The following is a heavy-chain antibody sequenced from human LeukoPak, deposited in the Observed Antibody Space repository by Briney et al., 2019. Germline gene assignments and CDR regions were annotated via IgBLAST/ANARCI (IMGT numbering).Heavy chain of an antibody. CDR1: GFTFSSYS. D-gene: IGHD3-10*01. CDR3: ARDSSGSDHFDF. J-gene: IGHJ4*02. CDR2: ISSSSSFI. V-gene: IGHV3-21*01. Sequence: GGSLRLSCAASGFTFSSYSMNWVRQAPGKGLEWVSSISSSSSFIYYADSVKGRFTISRDNAKNSLYLQVNSLRAADTAVYFCARDSSGSDHFDFWGQGTLVTVSS.